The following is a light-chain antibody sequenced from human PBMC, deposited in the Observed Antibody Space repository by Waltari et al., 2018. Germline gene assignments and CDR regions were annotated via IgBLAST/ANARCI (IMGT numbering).Light chain of an antibody. CDR1: SSDVGNYKR. Sequence: QSALTQPASVSGSPGQSITISCTGTSSDVGNYKRVSWYQQHPGKAPKLMIYAVSKRPSGVSDRFSGSKSGDVASLTISGLQPEDEAEYCCSSYAGSCKGVCGGGTKVTVL. CDR3: SSYAGSCKGV. J-gene: IGLJ2*01. CDR2: AVS. V-gene: IGLV2-23*02.